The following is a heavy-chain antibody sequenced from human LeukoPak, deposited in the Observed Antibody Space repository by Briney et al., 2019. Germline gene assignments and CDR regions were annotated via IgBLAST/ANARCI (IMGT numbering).Heavy chain of an antibody. V-gene: IGHV3-21*01. CDR1: GFTFSSYS. Sequence: GGSLRLSCAASGFTFSSYSMNWVRQAPGKGLEWVSSISSSSSYISYADSVKGRFTISRDNAKNSLYLQMNSLRAEDTAVYYCARAPTGVCNFDYWGQGTLVTVSS. D-gene: IGHD2-8*01. CDR2: ISSSSSYI. CDR3: ARAPTGVCNFDY. J-gene: IGHJ4*02.